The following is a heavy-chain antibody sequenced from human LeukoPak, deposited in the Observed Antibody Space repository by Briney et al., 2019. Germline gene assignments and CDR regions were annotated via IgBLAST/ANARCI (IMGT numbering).Heavy chain of an antibody. Sequence: SETLSLTCAVYGGSFSGYYWSWIRQPPGKGLEWIGEINHSGSTNYNPSLKSRVTISVDTSKNQFSLKLSSVTAADTAVYYCARVANSYYYDSSGVLDYWGQGTLVTVSP. CDR3: ARVANSYYYDSSGVLDY. J-gene: IGHJ4*02. CDR2: INHSGST. V-gene: IGHV4-34*01. CDR1: GGSFSGYY. D-gene: IGHD3-22*01.